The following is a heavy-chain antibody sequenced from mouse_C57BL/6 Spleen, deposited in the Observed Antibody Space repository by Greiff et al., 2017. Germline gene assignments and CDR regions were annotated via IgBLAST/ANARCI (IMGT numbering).Heavy chain of an antibody. V-gene: IGHV5-16*01. CDR3: ARVGWLLFDY. CDR2: INYDGSST. D-gene: IGHD2-3*01. Sequence: EVKLVESEGGLVQPGSSMKLSCTASGFTFSDYYMAWVRQVPEKGLEWVANINYDGSSTYYLDSLKSRFIISRDNAKNILYLQMSSLKSEDTATYYCARVGWLLFDYWGQGTTLTVSS. CDR1: GFTFSDYY. J-gene: IGHJ2*01.